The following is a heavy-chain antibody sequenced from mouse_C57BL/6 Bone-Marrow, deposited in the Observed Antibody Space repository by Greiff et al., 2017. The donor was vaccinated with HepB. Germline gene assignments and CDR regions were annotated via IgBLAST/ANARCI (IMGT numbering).Heavy chain of an antibody. V-gene: IGHV5-6*02. Sequence: EVKLVESGGDLVKPGGSLKLSCAASGFTFSSYGMSWVRQTPDKRLEWVATISSGGSYTYYPDSVKGRFTISRYNAKNTLYLQMSSLKSEDTAMYYCARTYGNYAMDYWGQGTSVTVSS. J-gene: IGHJ4*01. CDR1: GFTFSSYG. CDR3: ARTYGNYAMDY. CDR2: ISSGGSYT. D-gene: IGHD2-1*01.